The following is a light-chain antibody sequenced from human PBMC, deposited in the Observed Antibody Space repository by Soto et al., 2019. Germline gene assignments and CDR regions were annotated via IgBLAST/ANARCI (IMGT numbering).Light chain of an antibody. V-gene: IGLV1-44*01. Sequence: QSVLTQSPSASVTPGQRVTISCSGSSANIGTYAVNWYQQLQGAAPTLLIFRNHQRPSGVPDRFSGSKSGTSASLAISGPQSEDEADYYCAAWDDSLRAVVFGGGTKLTVL. CDR1: SANIGTYA. CDR3: AAWDDSLRAVV. J-gene: IGLJ2*01. CDR2: RNH.